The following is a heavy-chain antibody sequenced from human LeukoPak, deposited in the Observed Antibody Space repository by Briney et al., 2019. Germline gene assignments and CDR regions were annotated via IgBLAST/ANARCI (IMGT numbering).Heavy chain of an antibody. V-gene: IGHV4-34*09. D-gene: IGHD1-26*01. CDR1: GGSFSGYY. Sequence: TLSLTCAVYGGSFSGYYWSWIRQPPGKGLEWIGEINHSGSTNYNPSLKSRVTISVDTSKNQFSLKLSSVTAADTAVYYCARDRSGSYLFDYWGQGTLVTVSS. J-gene: IGHJ4*02. CDR2: INHSGST. CDR3: ARDRSGSYLFDY.